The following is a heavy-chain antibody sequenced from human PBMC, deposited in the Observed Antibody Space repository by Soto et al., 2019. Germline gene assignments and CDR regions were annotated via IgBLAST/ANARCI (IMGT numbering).Heavy chain of an antibody. Sequence: QLQLQESGPGLVKPSETLSLTCTVSGGSISSSSYYWDWIRQPPGKGLEWIGSIYYFGSTYDNPSLKSRVTISVDTSKNQFSLKLSSVTAADTAVYYCARQGRGFDFWGQGTLVTVSS. D-gene: IGHD3-10*01. CDR3: ARQGRGFDF. CDR1: GGSISSSSYY. V-gene: IGHV4-39*01. J-gene: IGHJ4*02. CDR2: IYYFGST.